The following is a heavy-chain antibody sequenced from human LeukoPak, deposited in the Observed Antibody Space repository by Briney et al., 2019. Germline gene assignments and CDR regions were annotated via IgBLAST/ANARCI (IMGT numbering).Heavy chain of an antibody. D-gene: IGHD6-6*01. V-gene: IGHV3-53*01. Sequence: PGGSLRLSCAASGFTVSSNYMSWVRQAPGKGLEWFSVIYSGGSTYYADSVKGRFTISRDNSKNTLYLQMNSLRAEDTAVYYCARDVSEYSSSSGARDYYYYYMDVWGKGATVTVSS. CDR3: ARDVSEYSSSSGARDYYYYYMDV. J-gene: IGHJ6*03. CDR2: IYSGGST. CDR1: GFTVSSNY.